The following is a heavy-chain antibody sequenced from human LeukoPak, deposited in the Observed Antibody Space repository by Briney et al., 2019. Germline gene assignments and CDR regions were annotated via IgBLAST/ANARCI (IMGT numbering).Heavy chain of an antibody. J-gene: IGHJ5*02. V-gene: IGHV4-59*01. D-gene: IGHD4-17*01. CDR2: VSSSGST. CDR3: ARGHYDLAP. Sequence: SETLSLTCTVSGGSISSNYWSWIRQPPRKGLEWIGYVSSSGSTEYDPSLESRVTISLDTSKNQVSLNLNSVTAADTAIYFCARGHYDLAPWGQGILVTVSS. CDR1: GGSISSNY.